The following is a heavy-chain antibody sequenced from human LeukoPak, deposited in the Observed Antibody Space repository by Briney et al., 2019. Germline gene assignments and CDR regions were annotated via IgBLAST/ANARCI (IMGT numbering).Heavy chain of an antibody. CDR1: GFTFSSYA. D-gene: IGHD3-3*01. V-gene: IGHV3-23*01. Sequence: PGGSLRLSCAASGFTFSSYAVRCVRQPPGEARVWGLALIGSAGSTYYAPSVKGRFTISRDNSKNPLYLQMNSLRAEDTALYYCAKDSRRCLEWLLPFDLWGQGTLVTVSS. CDR3: AKDSRRCLEWLLPFDL. CDR2: LIGSAGST. J-gene: IGHJ4*02.